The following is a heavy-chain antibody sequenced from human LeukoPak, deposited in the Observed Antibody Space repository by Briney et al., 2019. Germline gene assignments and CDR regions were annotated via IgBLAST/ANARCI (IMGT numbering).Heavy chain of an antibody. V-gene: IGHV4-59*08. J-gene: IGHJ4*02. Sequence: SETLSLTCTVSGGSISSCYWSWIRQPPGKGLEWIGYIYYSGSTNYNPSLKSRVTISVDTSKNQFSLKLSSVTAADTAVYYCARHRVAAAGAWGPFDYWGQGTLVTVSS. CDR1: GGSISSCY. CDR2: IYYSGST. CDR3: ARHRVAAAGAWGPFDY. D-gene: IGHD6-13*01.